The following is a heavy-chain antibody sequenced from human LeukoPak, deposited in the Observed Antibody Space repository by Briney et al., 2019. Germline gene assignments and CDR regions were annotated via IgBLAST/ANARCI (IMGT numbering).Heavy chain of an antibody. CDR2: ISYDGSNK. D-gene: IGHD3-10*01. CDR3: ARGPRFLPDYYYYYGMDV. V-gene: IGHV3-30-3*01. CDR1: GFTFSSYA. J-gene: IGHJ6*02. Sequence: GGSLRLSCAASGFTFSSYAMHWVRQAPGKGLEWVAVISYDGSNKYYADSVKGRFTISRDNSKNTLYLQMNSLRAEDTAVYYCARGPRFLPDYYYYYGMDVWGQGTTVTVSS.